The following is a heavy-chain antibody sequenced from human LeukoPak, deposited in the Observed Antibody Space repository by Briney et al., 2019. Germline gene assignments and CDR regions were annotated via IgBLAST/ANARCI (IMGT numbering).Heavy chain of an antibody. CDR2: ISGSGGST. CDR1: GFTFSSYG. Sequence: GGSLRLSCAASGFTFSSYGMSWVRQAPGKGLEWVSAISGSGGSTYYADSVRGRFTISRDSAKNSLYLQMNSLRAEDTAVYYCAREYGSGSYSEGFDYWGQGTLVTVSS. V-gene: IGHV3-23*01. J-gene: IGHJ4*02. D-gene: IGHD3-10*01. CDR3: AREYGSGSYSEGFDY.